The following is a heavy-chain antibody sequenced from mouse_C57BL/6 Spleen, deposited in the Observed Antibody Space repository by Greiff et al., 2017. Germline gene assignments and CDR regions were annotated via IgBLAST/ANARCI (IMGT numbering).Heavy chain of an antibody. CDR1: GYTFTSYW. J-gene: IGHJ4*01. Sequence: QVQLQQSGAELVMPGASVKLSCKASGYTFTSYWMHWVKQRPGQGLEWIGEIDPSDSYTNYNQKFKGKSTLTVDKSSSTAYMQLSSLTSEDSAVYYCARSVANWDDYAMDYWGQGNSVTVSS. D-gene: IGHD4-1*01. CDR2: IDPSDSYT. CDR3: ARSVANWDDYAMDY. V-gene: IGHV1-69*01.